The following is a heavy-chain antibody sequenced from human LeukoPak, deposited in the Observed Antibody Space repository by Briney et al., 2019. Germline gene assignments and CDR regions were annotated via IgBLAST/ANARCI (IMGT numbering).Heavy chain of an antibody. CDR3: ARDEGNIVGATDWFDP. CDR2: IHTSGST. V-gene: IGHV4-4*07. D-gene: IGHD1-26*01. Sequence: SETLSLTCTVSGGSISSYHWSWIRQSAGKGLEWIGRIHTSGSTNHNPSLKSRLSMSVDTSKKQLTLKLRFVTAADTAVYYCARDEGNIVGATDWFDPWGQGTLVTVSS. J-gene: IGHJ5*02. CDR1: GGSISSYH.